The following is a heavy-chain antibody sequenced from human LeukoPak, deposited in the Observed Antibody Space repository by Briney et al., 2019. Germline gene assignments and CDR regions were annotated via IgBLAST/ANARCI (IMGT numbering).Heavy chain of an antibody. V-gene: IGHV1-18*01. CDR3: ARGLITIFGVVKEYYFDY. J-gene: IGHJ4*01. D-gene: IGHD3-3*01. Sequence: ASVKVSCKASGYTFTSYGISWVRQAPGQGLEWMGWISAYNGNTNYAQKLQGRVTMTTDTSTSTAYMELRSLRSDDTVVYYCARGLITIFGVVKEYYFDYWGQGTLVTVSS. CDR1: GYTFTSYG. CDR2: ISAYNGNT.